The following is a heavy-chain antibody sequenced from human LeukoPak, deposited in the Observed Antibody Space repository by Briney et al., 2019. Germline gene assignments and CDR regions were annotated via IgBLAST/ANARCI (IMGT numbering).Heavy chain of an antibody. Sequence: PGGSLRVSCAASGFSLNSNDMNWVRQAPGKGLEWLSFISSSGGAIYYTDSVEGRFTISRDNAKNSLFLQIKSLRAEDTAVYYCVRSLKHITMAGVAQMYMDVWGNGTTVTVSS. CDR2: ISSSGGAI. D-gene: IGHD3-22*01. J-gene: IGHJ6*03. CDR3: VRSLKHITMAGVAQMYMDV. CDR1: GFSLNSND. V-gene: IGHV3-48*03.